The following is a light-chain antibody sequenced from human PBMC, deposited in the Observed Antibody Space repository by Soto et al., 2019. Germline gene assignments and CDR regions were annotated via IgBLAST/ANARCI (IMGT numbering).Light chain of an antibody. J-gene: IGKJ2*01. CDR2: DAS. CDR1: RSISNY. Sequence: EIVLTQSPATLSLSPGERATLSCRASRSISNYLGWYQQKPGQPPRLLIYDASNRATDIPARFSGSGFGTDFTLTISSLEPEDFAVYYCQQSGYWYTFGQGTKLEIK. CDR3: QQSGYWYT. V-gene: IGKV3-11*01.